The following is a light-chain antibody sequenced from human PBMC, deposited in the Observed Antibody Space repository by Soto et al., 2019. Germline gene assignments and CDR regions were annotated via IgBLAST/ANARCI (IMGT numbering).Light chain of an antibody. CDR2: GAS. Sequence: EIVLTHSPGTLSLSPGERATLSCRASQGVRSDYLAWYQQKPGQAPRLHIHGASTRATGIPDRFTGSGSGTDFTLTISRLEPEDFAVYYCQQYDSSHRTFGQGTKVEIK. CDR3: QQYDSSHRT. V-gene: IGKV3-20*01. CDR1: QGVRSDY. J-gene: IGKJ1*01.